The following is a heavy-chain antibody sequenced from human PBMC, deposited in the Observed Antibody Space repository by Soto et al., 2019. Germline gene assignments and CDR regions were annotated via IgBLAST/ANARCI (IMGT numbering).Heavy chain of an antibody. V-gene: IGHV3-33*01. CDR1: GFTFSSYG. D-gene: IGHD5-12*01. CDR3: ARSVHGYGGYE. J-gene: IGHJ4*02. CDR2: IWYDGSNK. Sequence: GGSLRLSCAASGFTFSSYGMHWVRQAPGKGLEWVAVIWYDGSNKYYADSVKGRFTISRDNSKNTLYLQMNSLRAEDTAVYYCARSVHGYGGYEWGQGTLVTVSS.